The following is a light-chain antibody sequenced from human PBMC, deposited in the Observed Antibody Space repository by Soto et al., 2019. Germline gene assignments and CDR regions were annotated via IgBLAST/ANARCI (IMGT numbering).Light chain of an antibody. Sequence: QAVVTQEPSFSVSPGGTVTLTCGLRSGTVSTTNYPSWYQQTPGQAPRTLIYSTNTRSSGVPDRFSGSILGITAALTITGAQTDDECDYYCVLYLGSGTWVFGGGTKLTVL. CDR2: STN. J-gene: IGLJ3*02. CDR1: SGTVSTTNY. CDR3: VLYLGSGTWV. V-gene: IGLV8-61*01.